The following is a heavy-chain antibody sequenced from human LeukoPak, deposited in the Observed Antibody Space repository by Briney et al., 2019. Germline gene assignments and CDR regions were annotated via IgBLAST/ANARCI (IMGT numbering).Heavy chain of an antibody. Sequence: SLRLSCAASGFTFDDYAMHWVRQAPGKGLEWVSGISWNSGSIGYADSVKGRFTISRDNAKNSLYLQMNSLRAEDTALYYCAKSKVALLVRGVAFDPWGQGTLVTVSS. CDR1: GFTFDDYA. J-gene: IGHJ5*02. D-gene: IGHD3-10*01. CDR3: AKSKVALLVRGVAFDP. CDR2: ISWNSGSI. V-gene: IGHV3-9*01.